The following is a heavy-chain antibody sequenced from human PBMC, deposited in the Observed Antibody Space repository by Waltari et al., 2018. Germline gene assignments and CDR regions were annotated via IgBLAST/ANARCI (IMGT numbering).Heavy chain of an antibody. V-gene: IGHV1-69*11. CDR2: IIPRLGTV. CDR1: AGPFNPNA. Sequence: QVQLVQSGAEVQKSGSSVTVSCKASAGPFNPNALSWVRQAPGQGLEWMGGIIPRLGTVDTTQKFQGRVTIAADESTNTVFLKLLRVRPDDTALYYCATMPVVTGPPGYFQQWGPGTLVIVSS. J-gene: IGHJ1*01. D-gene: IGHD2-21*02. CDR3: ATMPVVTGPPGYFQQ.